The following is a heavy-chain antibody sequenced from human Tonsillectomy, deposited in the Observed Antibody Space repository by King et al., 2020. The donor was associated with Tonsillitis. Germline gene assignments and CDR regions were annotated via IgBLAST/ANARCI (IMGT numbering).Heavy chain of an antibody. J-gene: IGHJ5*02. Sequence: VQLVESGGGLVQPGGSLRLSCAASGFTFSTYPMSWVRQAPGKGLEWVSAISGSGGSTYHADSVKGRFTISRDNSKNTLYLQMNSLRAEDTAVYYCAKVGQAYYDFWSGHRNWFAPWGQGTLVTVSS. CDR3: AKVGQAYYDFWSGHRNWFAP. D-gene: IGHD3-3*01. CDR2: ISGSGGST. V-gene: IGHV3-23*04. CDR1: GFTFSTYP.